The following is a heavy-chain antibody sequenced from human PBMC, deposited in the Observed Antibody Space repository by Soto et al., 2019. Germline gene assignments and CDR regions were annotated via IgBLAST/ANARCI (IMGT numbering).Heavy chain of an antibody. D-gene: IGHD6-19*01. CDR1: GFTFSSYG. V-gene: IGHV3-30*03. CDR3: ARNIQSGIAVAGSDFTLDY. CDR2: ISYDGSNK. J-gene: IGHJ4*02. Sequence: PGGSLRLSCAASGFTFSSYGMHWVRQAPGKGLEWVAVISYDGSNKYYADSVKGRFTISSDNSKNTLYLQMNSLRAEDTAVYYCARNIQSGIAVAGSDFTLDYWGQGTLVTVSS.